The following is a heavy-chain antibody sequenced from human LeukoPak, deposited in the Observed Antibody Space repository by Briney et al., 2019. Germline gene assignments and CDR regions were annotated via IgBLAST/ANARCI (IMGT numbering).Heavy chain of an antibody. CDR2: IYYSGST. V-gene: IGHV4-59*12. CDR1: SGSISTYY. D-gene: IGHD3-22*01. J-gene: IGHJ5*02. CDR3: ARVYYDSSGYYGPDWFDP. Sequence: SETLSLTCTVSSGSISTYYWSWIRQPPGKALEWIGYIYYSGSTNYNPSLKSRVTMSVDTSKNQFSLKLSSVTAADTAVYYCARVYYDSSGYYGPDWFDPWGQGTLVTVSS.